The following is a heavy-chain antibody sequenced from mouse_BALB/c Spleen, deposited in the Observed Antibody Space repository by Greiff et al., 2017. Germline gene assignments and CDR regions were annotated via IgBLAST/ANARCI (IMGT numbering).Heavy chain of an antibody. D-gene: IGHD2-10*01. CDR1: GFTFSNYW. CDR2: IRLKSNNYAT. V-gene: IGHV6-6*02. J-gene: IGHJ1*01. CDR3: TRPSYYGNYWYFDV. Sequence: EVQLQESGGGLVQPGGSMKLSCVASGFTFSNYWMNWVRQSPEKGLEWVAEIRLKSNNYATHYAESVKGRFTISRDDSKSSVYLQMNNLRAEDTGIYYCTRPSYYGNYWYFDVWGAGTTVTVSS.